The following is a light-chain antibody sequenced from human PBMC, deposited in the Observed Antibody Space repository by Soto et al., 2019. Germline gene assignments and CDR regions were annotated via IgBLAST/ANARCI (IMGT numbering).Light chain of an antibody. Sequence: IRLTQSPSSLSASVGDRVTITCRASQAITSYLAWYQQKPGTAPKLLIYAASTLQSGVPSRFSGSGSGTDFTLTISSLQPEDFATYYCQHHDSYPLTCGPGTKVDLK. CDR1: QAITSY. CDR2: AAS. CDR3: QHHDSYPLT. J-gene: IGKJ3*01. V-gene: IGKV1-9*01.